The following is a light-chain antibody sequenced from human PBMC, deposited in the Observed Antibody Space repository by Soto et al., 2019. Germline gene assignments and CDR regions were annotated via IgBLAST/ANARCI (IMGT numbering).Light chain of an antibody. CDR2: AAS. V-gene: IGKV3-20*01. J-gene: IGKJ1*01. CDR1: QSVSSSY. Sequence: EIVLTQSAGTLSLSPGERATLSWGASQSVSSSYLAWYQQKPGQAPRLLIYAASTRATGIPDTFSGSGSGRDFTLTISRLEPEDSAVYYCQQYDRSPWTFGQGTKVDI. CDR3: QQYDRSPWT.